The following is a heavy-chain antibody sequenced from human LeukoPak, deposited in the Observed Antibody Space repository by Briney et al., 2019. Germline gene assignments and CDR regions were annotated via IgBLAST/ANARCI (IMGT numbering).Heavy chain of an antibody. J-gene: IGHJ6*03. D-gene: IGHD5-12*01. CDR2: ISSSSSTI. CDR1: GFAFRTYS. V-gene: IGHV3-48*01. Sequence: GGSLRLSCVGSGFAFRTYSMNWVRQAPGKGLEWVSYISSSSSTIYYADSVKGRFTISRDNAKNSLFLQMNSLRAEDTAVYYCARRGYSGYDPYYMDVWGKGTTVTVSS. CDR3: ARRGYSGYDPYYMDV.